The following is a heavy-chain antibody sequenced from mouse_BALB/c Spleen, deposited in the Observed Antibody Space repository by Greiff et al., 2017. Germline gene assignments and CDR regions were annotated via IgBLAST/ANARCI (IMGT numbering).Heavy chain of an antibody. Sequence: DVMLVESGGGLVKPGGSLKLSCAASGFTFSSYAMSWVRQTPEKRLEWVASISSGGSTYYPDSVKGRFTISRDNARNILYLQMSSLRSEDTAMYYCARGYDGYFDVWGAGTTVTVSS. D-gene: IGHD2-3*01. CDR1: GFTFSSYA. J-gene: IGHJ1*01. CDR2: ISSGGST. CDR3: ARGYDGYFDV. V-gene: IGHV5-6-5*01.